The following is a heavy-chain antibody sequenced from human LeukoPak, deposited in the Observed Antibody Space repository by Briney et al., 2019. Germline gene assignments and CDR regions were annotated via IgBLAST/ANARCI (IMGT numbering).Heavy chain of an antibody. CDR1: GGSISSYY. V-gene: IGHV4-59*01. CDR2: IYYSGST. D-gene: IGHD6-13*01. J-gene: IGHJ4*02. CDR3: AREERGQLGYFDY. Sequence: SETLSLTCTVSGGSISSYYWSWVRQPPGKGLEWIGYIYYSGSTNYNPSLTSRVTISVDTSKNQFSLKLSSVTAADTAVYYCAREERGQLGYFDYWGQGTLVTVSS.